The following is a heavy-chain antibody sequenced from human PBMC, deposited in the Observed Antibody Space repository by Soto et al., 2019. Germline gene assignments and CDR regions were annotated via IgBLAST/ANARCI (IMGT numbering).Heavy chain of an antibody. CDR1: GVTFSSHA. D-gene: IGHD3-16*02. Sequence: AAVKVSCKASGVTFSSHAISWVRQAPGQGLEWMGGISPTFGTANNAQKFQGRVTITADESTSTVYMELSSLRSEDTAVYYCARNYDYVWGNYLAYWGQGTLVTVSS. CDR2: ISPTFGTA. V-gene: IGHV1-69*13. J-gene: IGHJ4*02. CDR3: ARNYDYVWGNYLAY.